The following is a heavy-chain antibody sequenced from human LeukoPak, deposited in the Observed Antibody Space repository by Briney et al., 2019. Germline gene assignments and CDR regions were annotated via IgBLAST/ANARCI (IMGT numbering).Heavy chain of an antibody. CDR2: ISYDGSNK. V-gene: IGHV3-30*18. J-gene: IGHJ6*02. Sequence: GGSLRLSCAASGFTFSSYGMHWVRQAPGKGLEWVAVISYDGSNKYYADSVKGRFTISRDNSKNTLYLQMNSLRAEDTAVYYCAKEAQYGSSWSYYYYGMDVWGQGTTVTVSS. D-gene: IGHD6-13*01. CDR1: GFTFSSYG. CDR3: AKEAQYGSSWSYYYYGMDV.